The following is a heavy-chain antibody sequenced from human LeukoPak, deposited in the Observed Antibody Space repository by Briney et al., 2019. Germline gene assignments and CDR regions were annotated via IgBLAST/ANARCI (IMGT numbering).Heavy chain of an antibody. CDR2: IYYSDST. V-gene: IGHV4-39*01. J-gene: IGHJ4*02. CDR3: ARQTNRGAGNFDS. D-gene: IGHD1-14*01. Sequence: PSETLSLIYTVSGGSISSSTYYWGWIRQAPGKGLEWIGTIYYSDSTNYNPSLKSRVTISVDMSKNQLSRNLNSVTAADTAVYYCARQTNRGAGNFDSWAQETLVTVSS. CDR1: GGSISSSTYY.